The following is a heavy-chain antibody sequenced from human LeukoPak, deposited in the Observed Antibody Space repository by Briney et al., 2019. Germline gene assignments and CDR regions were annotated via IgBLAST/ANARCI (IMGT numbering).Heavy chain of an antibody. CDR1: GFTFSSYS. J-gene: IGHJ4*02. D-gene: IGHD2-2*01. CDR3: ARDPGGFHCSSTSCPPDY. CDR2: ISSSSSYI. Sequence: GGSLRLSCAASGFTFSSYSMNWVRQAPGKGLEWVSSISSSSSYIYYADSVKGRFTISRDNAKNSLYLQMYSLRAEDTAVYYCARDPGGFHCSSTSCPPDYWGQGTLVTVSS. V-gene: IGHV3-21*01.